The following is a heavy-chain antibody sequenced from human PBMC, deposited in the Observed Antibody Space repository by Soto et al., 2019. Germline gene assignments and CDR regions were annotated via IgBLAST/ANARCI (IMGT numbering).Heavy chain of an antibody. J-gene: IGHJ5*02. Sequence: QVQLQESGPGLVKPSRTLSLTCTVSGGSMSSSGHFWTWIRQFPGMGLEWIGYIARSGSTKYNPSLKGRVTISSDMAEKQFSLKLDSVTAADTAVYYCGREELTGAFTWGQGTLVTVSS. V-gene: IGHV4-31*03. CDR3: GREELTGAFT. D-gene: IGHD7-27*01. CDR2: IARSGST. CDR1: GGSMSSSGHF.